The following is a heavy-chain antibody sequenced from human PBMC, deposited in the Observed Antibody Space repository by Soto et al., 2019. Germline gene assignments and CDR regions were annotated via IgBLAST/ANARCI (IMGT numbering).Heavy chain of an antibody. D-gene: IGHD2-2*01. Sequence: SETLSLTCTVSGGSISSYYWSWIRQPAGKGLEWFGRIYTSGSTNYNPSLKSRVTMSLDTSKNQFSLKLTSVTAADTALYYCARGNCSSPNCYSFSGYYGMDVWGQGTTVTVSS. CDR1: GGSISSYY. J-gene: IGHJ6*02. CDR2: IYTSGST. V-gene: IGHV4-4*07. CDR3: ARGNCSSPNCYSFSGYYGMDV.